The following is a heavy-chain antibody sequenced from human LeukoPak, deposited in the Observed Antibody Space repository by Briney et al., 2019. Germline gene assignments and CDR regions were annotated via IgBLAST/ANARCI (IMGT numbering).Heavy chain of an antibody. CDR1: GYTFTSFP. Sequence: ASVKVSCKASGYTFTSFPMHWVRQAPGQRLEWMGWINAGNGNTKYSQKFQGRVTITRDTSASTAYMELSSLRSEDTAVYYCARDHSESYYSGFSVDYWGQGTLVTVSS. CDR2: INAGNGNT. V-gene: IGHV1-3*01. CDR3: ARDHSESYYSGFSVDY. D-gene: IGHD1-26*01. J-gene: IGHJ4*02.